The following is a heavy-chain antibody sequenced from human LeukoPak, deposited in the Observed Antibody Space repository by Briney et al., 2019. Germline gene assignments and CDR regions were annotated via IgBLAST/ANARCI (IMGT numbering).Heavy chain of an antibody. D-gene: IGHD3-9*01. V-gene: IGHV1-69*13. J-gene: IGHJ5*02. CDR2: IIPIFGTA. Sequence: SVKVSCKASGGTFSSYAISWVRQAPGQGLEWMGGIIPIFGTANYAQKFQGRVTITADESTSTAYMELSSLRSEDTAVYYCARGWLGARRNWFDPWGQGTLVTISS. CDR3: ARGWLGARRNWFDP. CDR1: GGTFSSYA.